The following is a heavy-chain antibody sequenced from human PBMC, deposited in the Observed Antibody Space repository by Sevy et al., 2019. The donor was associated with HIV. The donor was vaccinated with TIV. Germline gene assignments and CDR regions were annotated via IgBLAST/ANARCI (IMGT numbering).Heavy chain of an antibody. CDR2: IYYNGHI. Sequence: SETLSLTCTVSGGSITSVYWNWIRQPPGKGLEWMANIYYNGHINYNPSLKSRVTLSLDTSKNQFSLRLSCVTAADTAMYYCAGENAWGRGYSWGQGTLVTVSS. V-gene: IGHV4-59*08. J-gene: IGHJ4*02. D-gene: IGHD1-26*01. CDR3: AGENAWGRGYS. CDR1: GGSITSVY.